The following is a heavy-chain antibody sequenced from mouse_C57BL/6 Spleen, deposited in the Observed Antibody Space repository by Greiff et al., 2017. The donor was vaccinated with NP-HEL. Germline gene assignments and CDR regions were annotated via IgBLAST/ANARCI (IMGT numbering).Heavy chain of an antibody. CDR2: INYDGSST. Sequence: EVQRVESEGGLVQPGSSMKLSCTASGFTFSDYYMAWVRQVPEKGLEWVANINYDGSSTYYLDSLKSRFIISRDNAKNILYLQMSSLKSEDTATYYCARAYDDWYFDVWGTGTTVTVSS. CDR1: GFTFSDYY. CDR3: ARAYDDWYFDV. D-gene: IGHD2-12*01. J-gene: IGHJ1*03. V-gene: IGHV5-16*01.